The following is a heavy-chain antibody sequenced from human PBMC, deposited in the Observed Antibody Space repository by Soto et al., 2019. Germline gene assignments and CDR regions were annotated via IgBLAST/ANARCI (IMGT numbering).Heavy chain of an antibody. D-gene: IGHD1-7*01. CDR3: ARCNLRQKTIDP. Sequence: ASVKVACTASGYTVSSYGVSGVRQAPGQGLEWMGWISAYNGNTNYAQKLQGRVTMTTDTSTSTAYMELRSLRSDDTAVYYCARCNLRQKTIDPWGQGTLVTVS. CDR2: ISAYNGNT. V-gene: IGHV1-18*01. J-gene: IGHJ5*02. CDR1: GYTVSSYG.